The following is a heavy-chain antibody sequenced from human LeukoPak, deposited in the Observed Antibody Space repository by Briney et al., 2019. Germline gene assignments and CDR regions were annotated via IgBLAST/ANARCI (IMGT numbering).Heavy chain of an antibody. V-gene: IGHV3-7*01. CDR2: MKGDGSVK. CDR1: GFTFSIYW. D-gene: IGHD2-15*01. Sequence: GGSLRLSCAAAGFTFSIYWMSWVRQAPGKGLEWVASMKGDGSVKHFLDSVEGRFTISRDNAKNSLYLQMNSLRAEDTAVYYCARWDAYCSGGTCYFGDFAFDIWGQGTMVTVSS. CDR3: ARWDAYCSGGTCYFGDFAFDI. J-gene: IGHJ3*02.